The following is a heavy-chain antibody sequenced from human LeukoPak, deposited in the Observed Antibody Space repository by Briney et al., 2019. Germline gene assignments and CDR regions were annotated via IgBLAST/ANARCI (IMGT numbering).Heavy chain of an antibody. CDR1: GFTFSSYS. J-gene: IGHJ4*02. V-gene: IGHV3-48*01. CDR2: ISSSSSTI. CDR3: TGSFGELSFFAH. D-gene: IGHD3-10*01. Sequence: GGSLRLSCAASGFTFSSYSMNWVRQAPGKGLEWVSYISSSSSTIYYADSVKGRFTISRDNAKNSLYLQMNSLRAEDTAVYYCTGSFGELSFFAHWGQGTLVTVSS.